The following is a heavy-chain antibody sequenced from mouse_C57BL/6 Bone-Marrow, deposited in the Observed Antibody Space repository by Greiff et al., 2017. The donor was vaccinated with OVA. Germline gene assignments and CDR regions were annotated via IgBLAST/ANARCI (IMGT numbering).Heavy chain of an antibody. J-gene: IGHJ2*01. CDR2: INPNNGGT. D-gene: IGHD2-4*01. CDR3: ARRGMITGYYFDY. CDR1: GYTFTDYY. Sequence: VQLQQSGPELVKPGASVKISCKASGYTFTDYYMNWVKQSHGKSLEWIGDINPNNGGTSYNQKFKGKATLTVDKSSSTAYMELRSLTSEDSAVYYCARRGMITGYYFDYWGQGTTLTVSS. V-gene: IGHV1-26*01.